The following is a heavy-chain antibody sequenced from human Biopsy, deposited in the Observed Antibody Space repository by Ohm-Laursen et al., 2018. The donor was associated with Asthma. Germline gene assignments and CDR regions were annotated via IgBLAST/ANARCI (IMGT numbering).Heavy chain of an antibody. CDR2: IYSGGTS. J-gene: IGHJ4*02. D-gene: IGHD3-22*01. CDR3: ARGDSSNWSHYYFDY. CDR1: GFAVSRDY. V-gene: IGHV3-53*01. Sequence: GFLRLSCSASGFAVSRDYMFWVRQAPGKGLEWVSVIYSGGTSHTADSVRGRFTISRDYSKNTLYLQMHSLRAEDTAVYYCARGDSSNWSHYYFDYWGQGTLVAVSS.